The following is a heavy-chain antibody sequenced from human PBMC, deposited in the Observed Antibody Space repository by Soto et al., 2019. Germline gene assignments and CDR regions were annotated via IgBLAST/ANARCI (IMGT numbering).Heavy chain of an antibody. D-gene: IGHD6-6*01. Sequence: GGSLRLSCSVSGFTFEDFAMHWVRQVPGKGLEWVSGNRWNGEAVGSAASVKGRFTTSRDNRKNLFFLQMNSLRVDDTALYYCVKDGEAARPGWVDTWGQGTL. V-gene: IGHV3-9*01. CDR3: VKDGEAARPGWVDT. J-gene: IGHJ5*02. CDR1: GFTFEDFA. CDR2: NRWNGEAV.